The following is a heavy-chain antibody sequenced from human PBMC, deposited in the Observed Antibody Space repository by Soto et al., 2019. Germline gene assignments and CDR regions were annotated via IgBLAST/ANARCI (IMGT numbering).Heavy chain of an antibody. CDR1: GGSISSSNW. Sequence: SETLSLTCAVSGGSISSSNWWSWVRQPPGKGLEWIGEIYHSGSTNYNPSLKSRVTISVDKSKNQFSLKLSSVTAADTAVYYCARATYNYESSGYYNFDYWGQGTQVTVSS. V-gene: IGHV4-4*02. CDR2: IYHSGST. CDR3: ARATYNYESSGYYNFDY. D-gene: IGHD3-22*01. J-gene: IGHJ4*02.